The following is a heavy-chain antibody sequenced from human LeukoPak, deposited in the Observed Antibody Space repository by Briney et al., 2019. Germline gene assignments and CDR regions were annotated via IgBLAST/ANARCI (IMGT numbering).Heavy chain of an antibody. V-gene: IGHV1-18*01. CDR3: ARSIVVVVAATKGLLDY. CDR2: ISAYNGNT. D-gene: IGHD2-15*01. Sequence: ASVKVSCKASGYAFTSYGISRVRQAPGQGLEWMGWISAYNGNTNYAQKLQGRVTMTTDTSTSTAYMELRSLRSDDTAVYYCARSIVVVVAATKGLLDYWGQGTLVTVSS. CDR1: GYAFTSYG. J-gene: IGHJ4*02.